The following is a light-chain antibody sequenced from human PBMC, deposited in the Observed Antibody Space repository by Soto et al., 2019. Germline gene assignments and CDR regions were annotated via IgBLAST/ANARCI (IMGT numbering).Light chain of an antibody. CDR2: DVS. V-gene: IGLV2-14*01. CDR1: SSDVGGYNY. Sequence: QSALTQPASVSGSPGQSITISCTGNSSDVGGYNYVSWYQQHPGTAPKLMIYDVSNRPSGVSNRFSGSKSGNTASLTISGLQAEDESDYYGSSYTSSSTLLYVFGTGTQVTVL. J-gene: IGLJ1*01. CDR3: SSYTSSSTLLYV.